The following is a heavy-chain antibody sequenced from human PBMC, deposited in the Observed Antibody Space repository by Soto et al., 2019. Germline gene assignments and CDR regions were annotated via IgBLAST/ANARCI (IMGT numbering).Heavy chain of an antibody. J-gene: IGHJ6*02. CDR1: GFTFSSYS. CDR3: ARDNKAYYYYGMDV. V-gene: IGHV3-48*02. CDR2: ISSSSSTI. Sequence: XXSLRLSCAASGFTFSSYSMDWVLQAPGKGLEWVSYISSSSSTIYYADSVKGRFTISRDNAKNSLYLQMNSLRDEDTAVYYCARDNKAYYYYGMDVWGQGTTVTVSS.